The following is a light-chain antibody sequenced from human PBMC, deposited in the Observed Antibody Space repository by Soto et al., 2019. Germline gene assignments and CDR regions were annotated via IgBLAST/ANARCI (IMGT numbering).Light chain of an antibody. CDR1: QTVSSNY. CDR2: AAS. CDR3: QLYGTSPKP. V-gene: IGKV3-20*01. Sequence: EIVLTQSPGTLSLSPGERATLSCRASQTVSSNYLAWYQQKPGQAPRLLIYAASTRATGIPDRFSGSGSGTDFTLSISRLEPEDYYCQLYGTSPKPFGQGTKVEIK. J-gene: IGKJ1*01.